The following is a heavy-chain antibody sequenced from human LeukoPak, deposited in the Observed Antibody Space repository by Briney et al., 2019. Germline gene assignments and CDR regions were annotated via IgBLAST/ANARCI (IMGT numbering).Heavy chain of an antibody. V-gene: IGHV1-69*13. D-gene: IGHD3-3*01. CDR3: ARGRDFWSGPPYYFDY. CDR1: GGTFSSYA. Sequence: SVTVSCTASGGTFSSYAISWVRQAPGQGLEWMGGIIPIFGTANYAQKFQGRVTITADESTSTAYMELSSLRSEDTAVYYCARGRDFWSGPPYYFDYWGQGTLVTVSS. CDR2: IIPIFGTA. J-gene: IGHJ4*02.